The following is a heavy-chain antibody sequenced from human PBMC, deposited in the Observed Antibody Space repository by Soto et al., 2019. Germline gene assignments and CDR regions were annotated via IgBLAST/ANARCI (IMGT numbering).Heavy chain of an antibody. V-gene: IGHV4-59*01. J-gene: IGHJ4*02. CDR1: GGSISSYY. D-gene: IGHD3-22*01. CDR2: IYYSGST. Sequence: PSETLSLTCTVSGGSISSYYWSWIRQPPGKGLEWIGYIYYSGSTNYNPSLKSRVTISVDTSKNQFSLKLSSVTAADTAVYYCARDSPHFDSSGYYLDYWGQGTLVTV. CDR3: ARDSPHFDSSGYYLDY.